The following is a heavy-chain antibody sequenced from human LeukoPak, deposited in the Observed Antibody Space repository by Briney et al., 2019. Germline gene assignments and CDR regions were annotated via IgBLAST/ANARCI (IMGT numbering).Heavy chain of an antibody. CDR1: GGSISSSNW. V-gene: IGHV4-4*02. D-gene: IGHD1-14*01. CDR3: ASGEPTNAEYFQH. J-gene: IGHJ1*01. CDR2: INHSGST. Sequence: SGTLPLTCAVSGGSISSSNWWSWIRQPPGKGLEWIGEINHSGSTNYNPSLKSRVTISVDTSKNQFSLKLSSVTAADTAVYYCASGEPTNAEYFQHWGQGTLVTVSS.